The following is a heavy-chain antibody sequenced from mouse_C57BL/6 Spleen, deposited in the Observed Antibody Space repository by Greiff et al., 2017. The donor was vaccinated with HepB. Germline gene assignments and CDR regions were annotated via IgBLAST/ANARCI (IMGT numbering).Heavy chain of an antibody. Sequence: EVQLQQSGPVLVKPGASVKMSCKASGYTFTDYYMNWVKQSHGKSLEWIGVINPYNGGTSYNQKFKGKGTLTVDKSSSTAYMELNSLTSEDSAVYYCARSGYYGSSYAMDYWGQGTSVTVSS. V-gene: IGHV1-19*01. CDR1: GYTFTDYY. CDR2: INPYNGGT. D-gene: IGHD1-1*01. CDR3: ARSGYYGSSYAMDY. J-gene: IGHJ4*01.